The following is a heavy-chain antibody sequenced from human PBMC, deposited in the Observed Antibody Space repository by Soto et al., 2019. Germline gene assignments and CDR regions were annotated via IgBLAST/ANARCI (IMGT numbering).Heavy chain of an antibody. Sequence: GGSLRLSCAASGFTFNDAWITWVRQGPGKGLEWVGRIKTIAGGGTTDYTAPVKGRFTISRDDSKNTVYLQMNSLKIEYTAVYYCTTERCTGTNCYVKNAFDVWGQGTMVTVSS. CDR2: IKTIAGGGTT. CDR1: GFTFNDAW. D-gene: IGHD1-1*01. J-gene: IGHJ3*01. CDR3: TTERCTGTNCYVKNAFDV. V-gene: IGHV3-15*01.